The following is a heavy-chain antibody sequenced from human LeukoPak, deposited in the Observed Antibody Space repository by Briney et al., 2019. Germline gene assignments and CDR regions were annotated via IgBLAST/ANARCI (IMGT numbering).Heavy chain of an antibody. Sequence: ASVKVSCKASGYTFTSYYMHWVRQAPGQWLEWMGISNPSGGSTTYAQKFQGRVTMTRDTSTSTLNMELSSLRSEDTAVYYCVRGLWHLDHQILDIRGQGTMVTVSP. V-gene: IGHV1-46*01. J-gene: IGHJ3*02. D-gene: IGHD1-1*01. CDR3: VRGLWHLDHQILDI. CDR2: SNPSGGST. CDR1: GYTFTSYY.